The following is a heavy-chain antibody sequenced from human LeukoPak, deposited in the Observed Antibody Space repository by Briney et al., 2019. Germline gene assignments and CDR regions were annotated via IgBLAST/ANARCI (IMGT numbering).Heavy chain of an antibody. Sequence: ASVKVSCKASGYAFPHYGVQWVRQAPGQTLEWMGWINAGNGDDTKYSQKFQARLTMTTDASATTVYMELNSLRSEDTAVYYCARSGSNWSCDSWGQGTLVTVSS. J-gene: IGHJ4*02. D-gene: IGHD6-13*01. CDR3: ARSGSNWSCDS. CDR2: INAGNGDDT. CDR1: GYAFPHYG. V-gene: IGHV1-3*01.